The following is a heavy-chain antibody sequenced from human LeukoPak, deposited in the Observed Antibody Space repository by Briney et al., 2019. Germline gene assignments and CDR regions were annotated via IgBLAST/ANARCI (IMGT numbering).Heavy chain of an antibody. Sequence: ASVKVSCKASGGTFSSYAISWVRQAPGQGLEWMGGLIPIFVTANYAQKFQGRVTITADKSTSTAYMELSSLRSEDTAVYYCARTPATRLKYYFDYWGQGTLVTVSS. J-gene: IGHJ4*02. D-gene: IGHD6-25*01. CDR3: ARTPATRLKYYFDY. CDR1: GGTFSSYA. CDR2: LIPIFVTA. V-gene: IGHV1-69*06.